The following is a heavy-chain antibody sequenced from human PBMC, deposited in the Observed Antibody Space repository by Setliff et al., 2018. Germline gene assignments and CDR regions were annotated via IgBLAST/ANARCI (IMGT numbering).Heavy chain of an antibody. CDR3: ARVTNWGLDLRFDP. Sequence: SETLSLTCTVSGGSVSTYYWSWIRQPPGKGLEWIGFIFYSGYTHYNPSLKSRVTMSVATFENHFSLKLNSLTAADTAVYYCARVTNWGLDLRFDPWGQGILVTVSS. D-gene: IGHD7-27*01. CDR1: GGSVSTYY. CDR2: IFYSGYT. J-gene: IGHJ5*02. V-gene: IGHV4-59*02.